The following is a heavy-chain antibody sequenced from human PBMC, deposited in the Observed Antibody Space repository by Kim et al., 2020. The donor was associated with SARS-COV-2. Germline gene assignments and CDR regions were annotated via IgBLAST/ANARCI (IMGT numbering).Heavy chain of an antibody. D-gene: IGHD5-18*01. Sequence: SETLSLTCTVSGGSISSYYWSWIRQPPGKGLEWIGYIYYSGSTNYNPSLKSRVTISVDTSKNQFSLKLSSVTAADTAVYYCARDSGYSYGTLDAFDIWGQGTMVTVSS. CDR1: GGSISSYY. CDR3: ARDSGYSYGTLDAFDI. V-gene: IGHV4-59*01. J-gene: IGHJ3*02. CDR2: IYYSGST.